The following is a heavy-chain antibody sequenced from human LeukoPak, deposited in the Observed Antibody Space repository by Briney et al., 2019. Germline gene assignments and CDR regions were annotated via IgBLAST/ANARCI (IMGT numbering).Heavy chain of an antibody. CDR3: AVLSGGEEAY. CDR2: IYYSGST. D-gene: IGHD2/OR15-2a*01. V-gene: IGHV4-59*01. CDR1: GFTFSNAW. Sequence: GSLRLSCAASGFTFSNAWMSWVRQAPGKGLEWVGYIYYSGSTNYNPSLRSRVTISIDTSKNQFSLRLGSVTAADTAVYYCAVLSGGEEAYWGQGTLVTVSS. J-gene: IGHJ4*02.